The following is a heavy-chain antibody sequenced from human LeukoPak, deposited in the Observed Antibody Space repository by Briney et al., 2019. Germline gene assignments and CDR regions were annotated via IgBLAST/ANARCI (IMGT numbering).Heavy chain of an antibody. CDR3: ARDRSAFSGYDFFDY. CDR2: ISSSGSTI. CDR1: GFTFSSYE. D-gene: IGHD5-12*01. Sequence: GGSLRLSCAASGFTFSSYEMNWVRQAPGKGLEWVSYISSSGSTICYADSVKGRFTISRDNAKNSLYLQMNSLRAEDTALYYCARDRSAFSGYDFFDYWGQGTLVTVSS. J-gene: IGHJ4*02. V-gene: IGHV3-48*03.